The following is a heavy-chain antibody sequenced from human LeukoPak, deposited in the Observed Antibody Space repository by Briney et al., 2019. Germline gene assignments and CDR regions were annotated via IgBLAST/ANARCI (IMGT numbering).Heavy chain of an antibody. CDR3: ARVMVRGVRFNGMDV. J-gene: IGHJ6*04. Sequence: GRSLRLSCAASGFTFSSYGMHWVRQAPGKGLEWVAVIWYDGSNKYYADSVKGRFTISRDNSKSTLYLQMNSLRAEDTAVYYCARVMVRGVRFNGMDVWGKGTTVTVSS. CDR1: GFTFSSYG. D-gene: IGHD3-10*01. CDR2: IWYDGSNK. V-gene: IGHV3-33*01.